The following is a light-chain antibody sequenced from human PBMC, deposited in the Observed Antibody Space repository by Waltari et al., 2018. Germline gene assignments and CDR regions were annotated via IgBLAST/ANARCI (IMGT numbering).Light chain of an antibody. Sequence: QSVLTQPPSVSGAPGQRVTISCTGSGSNIGAGYDVHWYQQLPRAAPKLLIYGITSRPLGVPARFFGSTSGTSASLAIIGLQAEDEADYYCQSYDTSLSVVFGGGTKLTVL. V-gene: IGLV1-40*01. CDR3: QSYDTSLSVV. CDR2: GIT. CDR1: GSNIGAGYD. J-gene: IGLJ3*02.